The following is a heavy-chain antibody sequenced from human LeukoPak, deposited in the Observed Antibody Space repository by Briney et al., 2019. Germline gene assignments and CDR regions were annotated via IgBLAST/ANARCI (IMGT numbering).Heavy chain of an antibody. CDR2: IYYSGST. D-gene: IGHD6-19*01. Sequence: SETLSLTCTVSGGSISSSDYYWGWIRQPPGKGLEYIGNIYYSGSTYYNPSLKSRVTISVDTSKNHFSLKLSSVTAADPAVYYCARLDGGTGWYYFDYWGRGTLVTVSS. CDR1: GGSISSSDYY. J-gene: IGHJ4*02. V-gene: IGHV4-39*02. CDR3: ARLDGGTGWYYFDY.